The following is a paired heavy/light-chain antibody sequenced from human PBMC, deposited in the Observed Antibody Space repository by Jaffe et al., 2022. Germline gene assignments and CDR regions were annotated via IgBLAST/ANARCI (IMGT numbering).Heavy chain of an antibody. CDR1: GYTFTNYA. CDR2: INTKTGRP. D-gene: IGHD3-16*01. J-gene: IGHJ4*02. Sequence: QVQLVQSGSELKEPGASVKVSCKASGYTFTNYAVIWVRQAPGQGLEWMGWINTKTGRPTYAQGFTGRFVFSWDTSVSTTYMQISSLKADDSAIYYCARGPTGGEHRYDYPRDLDKWGQGTLVTVSS. CDR3: ARGPTGGEHRYDYPRDLDK. V-gene: IGHV7-4-1*02.
Light chain of an antibody. CDR3: MQNMHVPFT. V-gene: IGKV2-28*01. CDR1: QSVLFSNGYNY. Sequence: DVVMTQSPLSLPVTPGEPASISCRSSQSVLFSNGYNYLDWYLQKPGQSPQLLIYLGSNRASGVPDRFSGSGSGTDFTLKISRVEAEDVGVYYCMQNMHVPFTFGPGTKVDLK. CDR2: LGS. J-gene: IGKJ3*01.